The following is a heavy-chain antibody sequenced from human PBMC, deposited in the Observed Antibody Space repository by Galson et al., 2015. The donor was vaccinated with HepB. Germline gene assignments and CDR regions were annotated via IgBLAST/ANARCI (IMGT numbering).Heavy chain of an antibody. CDR3: AKAEGVAVTYDAFDA. J-gene: IGHJ3*01. D-gene: IGHD4-11*01. CDR1: GFTFDDYA. Sequence: SLRLSCAASGFTFDDYAVHWVRQAPGKGLEWVSGISWNSGSIGYADSVQGRFTISRDNAKNSLYLQMNSLRADDTALYYCAKAEGVAVTYDAFDAWGQGTMVTVSS. CDR2: ISWNSGSI. V-gene: IGHV3-9*01.